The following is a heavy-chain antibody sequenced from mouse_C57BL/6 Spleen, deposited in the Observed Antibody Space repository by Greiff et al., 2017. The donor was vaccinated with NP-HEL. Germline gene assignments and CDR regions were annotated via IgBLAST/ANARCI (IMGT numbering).Heavy chain of an antibody. D-gene: IGHD1-1*01. CDR2: IDPSDSET. V-gene: IGHV1-52*01. J-gene: IGHJ2*01. CDR1: GYTFTSYW. Sequence: QVQLQQPGAELVRPGSSVKLSCKASGYTFTSYWMHWVKQRPIQGLEWIGNIDPSDSETHYIHKFKDKATLTVDKSSSTAYMQLSSLTSEASAVYCCAREASYYGSISFDDWGQGTTLTVSS. CDR3: AREASYYGSISFDD.